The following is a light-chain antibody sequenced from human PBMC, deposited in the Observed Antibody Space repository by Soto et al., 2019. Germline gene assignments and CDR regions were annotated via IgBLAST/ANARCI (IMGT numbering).Light chain of an antibody. CDR1: QGISSY. J-gene: IGKJ1*01. CDR2: AAS. V-gene: IGKV1-8*01. CDR3: QQYYSYPWT. Sequence: ALRMTQSPSSFSASTGDRVTITCRASQGISSYLAWYQQKPGKAPKLLIYAASTLRSGVPSRVSGSGSGTDFALTIGCLQSEDFATYCCQQYYSYPWTFGQGTRVDIK.